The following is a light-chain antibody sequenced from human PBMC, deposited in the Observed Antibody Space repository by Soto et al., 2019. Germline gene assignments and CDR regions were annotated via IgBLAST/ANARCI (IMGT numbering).Light chain of an antibody. CDR3: SSYAGSNNPPYV. CDR2: EVN. V-gene: IGLV2-8*01. Sequence: QSALTQPPSASGSPGQSVTISCTETSSDVSGFNYVSWHQQHPGKAPKLILYEVNKRPSGVPDRFSGSKSGNTASLTVSGLQAEDEADYYCSSYAGSNNPPYVFGTGTKVTVL. CDR1: SSDVSGFNY. J-gene: IGLJ1*01.